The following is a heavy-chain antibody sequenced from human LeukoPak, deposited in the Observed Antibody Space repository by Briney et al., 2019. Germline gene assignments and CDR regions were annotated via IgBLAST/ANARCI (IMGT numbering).Heavy chain of an antibody. Sequence: PGRSLRLSCAASGFTFSSYAMHWVRQAPGKGLEWVAVIWNDGSNKYYADSVKGRFTISRDNSKNTVYLQMNSLRAEDTAVYYCASWRQLGGPTTVHLDYWGQGTLVTVSS. CDR3: ASWRQLGGPTTVHLDY. CDR2: IWNDGSNK. CDR1: GFTFSSYA. J-gene: IGHJ4*02. V-gene: IGHV3-30*04. D-gene: IGHD3-16*01.